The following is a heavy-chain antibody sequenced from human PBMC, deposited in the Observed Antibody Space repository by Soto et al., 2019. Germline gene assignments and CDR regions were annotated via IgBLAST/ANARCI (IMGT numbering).Heavy chain of an antibody. CDR2: IYHSGST. J-gene: IGHJ5*02. CDR3: ARDLYVVRGSRPSLGWFDP. D-gene: IGHD3-16*01. CDR1: GYSISSGYY. V-gene: IGHV4-38-2*02. Sequence: SETLSLTCAVSGYSISSGYYWGWIRQPPGKGLEWIGSIYHSGSTYYNPSLKSRVTISVDTSKNQFSLKLSSVTAADTAVYYCARDLYVVRGSRPSLGWFDPWGQGTLVTVYS.